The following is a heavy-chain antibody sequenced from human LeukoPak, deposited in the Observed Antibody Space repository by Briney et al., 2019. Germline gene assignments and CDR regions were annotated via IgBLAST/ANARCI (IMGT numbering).Heavy chain of an antibody. V-gene: IGHV4-59*01. CDR1: GGSISGFY. CDR3: ARVKEGTAMVDY. Sequence: SETLSLTCAVSGGSISGFYWSWIRQPPGKGLEWIGYIYYSGSTTYNPYLNSRVTISVDTSKNQFSLKLSSVTAADTAVYYCARVKEGTAMVDYWGPGTLVTVSS. CDR2: IYYSGST. D-gene: IGHD5-18*01. J-gene: IGHJ4*02.